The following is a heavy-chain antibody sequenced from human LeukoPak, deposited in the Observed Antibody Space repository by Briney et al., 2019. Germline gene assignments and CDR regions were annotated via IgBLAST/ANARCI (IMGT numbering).Heavy chain of an antibody. CDR1: GYSISSGYY. V-gene: IGHV4-38-2*01. CDR2: IYHTGST. CDR3: ARMTSWNMDA. Sequence: PSETLSLTCAVSGYSISSGYYWGWIRQPPGKGLEWIGSIYHTGSTYYNPSLKSRVTISVDTSKNQFSLKLSSVTAADTAVYYCARMTSWNMDAWGKGTTVTVSS. J-gene: IGHJ6*03.